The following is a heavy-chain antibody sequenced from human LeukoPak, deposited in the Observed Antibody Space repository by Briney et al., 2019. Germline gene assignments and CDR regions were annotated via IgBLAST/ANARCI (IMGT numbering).Heavy chain of an antibody. J-gene: IGHJ6*02. CDR1: GFIFSSYA. V-gene: IGHV3-23*01. CDR3: AKMDARTTATRAMDV. Sequence: PGASLRLSCAASGFIFSSYAMSWVRLAPGKGLECVSGISGSGGTTYYADSVKGRFTISRDNSQSTLYLQMNGLRADDTAVYYCAKMDARTTATRAMDVWGQGTTVTVSS. CDR2: ISGSGGTT. D-gene: IGHD1-1*01.